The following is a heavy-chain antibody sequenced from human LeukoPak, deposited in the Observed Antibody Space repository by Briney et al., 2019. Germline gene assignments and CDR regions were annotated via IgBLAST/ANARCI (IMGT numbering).Heavy chain of an antibody. CDR1: GDSISIYY. D-gene: IGHD3-22*01. V-gene: IGHV4-4*07. J-gene: IGHJ4*02. CDR3: ARDYYYHNIGFFGY. CDR2: IYSRAST. Sequence: SESLSLTCTVSGDSISIYYWSWIRQPAEEGLEWIGRIYSRASTKYNTSRKSRVTTSADPSKTQSSLRLSSLAAADTAVYFCARDYYYHNIGFFGYWGQGTLVTVSS.